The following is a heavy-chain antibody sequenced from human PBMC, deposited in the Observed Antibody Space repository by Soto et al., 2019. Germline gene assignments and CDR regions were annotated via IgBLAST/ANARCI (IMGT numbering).Heavy chain of an antibody. J-gene: IGHJ3*02. CDR2: IIPIFTTT. CDR3: ASEVAADGTFREDVFDI. V-gene: IGHV1-69*12. Sequence: QVHLVQSGAEVKKPGSSVKVSCKASGGTFSNHAINWVRQAPGQGLEWMGRIIPIFTTTNYAQKFQGRVTMTADETTITACMELSSLKPDDTAVYYCASEVAADGTFREDVFDIWGQGTLVTVSS. D-gene: IGHD6-13*01. CDR1: GGTFSNHA.